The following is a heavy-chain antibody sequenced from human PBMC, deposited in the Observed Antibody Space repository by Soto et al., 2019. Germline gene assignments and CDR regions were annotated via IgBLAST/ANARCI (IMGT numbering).Heavy chain of an antibody. Sequence: GGSLRLSXAASGFTFRSFTMNWVRQAPGKGLEWVSTISSNSAYIYYTDALRGRFTISRDNAKNSLHLQMNSLRAEDTAVYYCTRDASRDSSARGWFDPWGPGTLVTVS. V-gene: IGHV3-21*01. J-gene: IGHJ5*02. D-gene: IGHD6-13*01. CDR3: TRDASRDSSARGWFDP. CDR1: GFTFRSFT. CDR2: ISSNSAYI.